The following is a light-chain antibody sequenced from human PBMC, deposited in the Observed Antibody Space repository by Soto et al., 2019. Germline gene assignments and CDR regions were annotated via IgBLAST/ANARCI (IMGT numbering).Light chain of an antibody. Sequence: EMVLTQSPGTLSLSRGERATLSCRASQSLSINSLAWYQQKPGQSPRLLVYGASTRDTGIPDRFRGSGSGTDFALTISSLEPEDFAMYYCQQYDGSPLTFGPGTKVDIK. CDR3: QQYDGSPLT. CDR2: GAS. V-gene: IGKV3-20*01. CDR1: QSLSINS. J-gene: IGKJ3*01.